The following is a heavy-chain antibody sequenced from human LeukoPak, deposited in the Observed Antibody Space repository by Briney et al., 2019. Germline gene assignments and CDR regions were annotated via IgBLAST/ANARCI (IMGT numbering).Heavy chain of an antibody. V-gene: IGHV5-51*01. D-gene: IGHD3-3*01. CDR2: IYPGDSDT. CDR1: GYTFSSYW. Sequence: GESLKISCKGSGYTFSSYWIGWVRQMPGKGLEWMGIIYPGDSDTRYSPSLQGQVTISVDTSIGTAYLQWSSLKASDTAIYYCARQNDFRLDYWGQGTLDTVSS. CDR3: ARQNDFRLDY. J-gene: IGHJ4*02.